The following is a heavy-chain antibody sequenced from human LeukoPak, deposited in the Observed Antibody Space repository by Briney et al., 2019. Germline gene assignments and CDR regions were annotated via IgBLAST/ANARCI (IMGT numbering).Heavy chain of an antibody. CDR3: ARGFHDFWSGYYNDY. J-gene: IGHJ4*02. V-gene: IGHV1-18*01. CDR1: GYTFTSYG. Sequence: ASVKVSCKASGYTFTSYGISWVRQAPGQGLEWMGWISAYNGNTNYAQKLQGRVTMTTDTSTSTAYMGLRSLRSDDTAVYYCARGFHDFWSGYYNDYWGQGTLVTVSS. D-gene: IGHD3-3*01. CDR2: ISAYNGNT.